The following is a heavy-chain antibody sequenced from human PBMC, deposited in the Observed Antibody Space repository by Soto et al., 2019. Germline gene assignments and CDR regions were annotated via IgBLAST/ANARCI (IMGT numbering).Heavy chain of an antibody. D-gene: IGHD3-9*01. CDR2: IYYSGST. Sequence: QLQLQESGPGLVKPSETLSLTCTVSGGSISSSSYYWGWIRQPPGKGLEWIGSIYYSGSTYYNPSLKSRVTISVDTSKNQFSLKLSSVTAADTAVYYCARHGPILRYFDWLSVIASPFDYWGQGTLVTVSS. J-gene: IGHJ4*02. CDR3: ARHGPILRYFDWLSVIASPFDY. V-gene: IGHV4-39*01. CDR1: GGSISSSSYY.